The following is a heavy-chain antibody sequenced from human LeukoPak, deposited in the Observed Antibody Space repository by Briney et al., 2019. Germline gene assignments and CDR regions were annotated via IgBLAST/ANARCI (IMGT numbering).Heavy chain of an antibody. D-gene: IGHD3-22*01. Sequence: ASVTVSCKASGYTFTGYYMHWVRQAPGQGLEWMGWINPNSGGTNYAQKFQGRVTMTRDTSISTAYMELSRLRSDDTAVYYCAREPGDSSVPDYWGQGTLVTVSS. J-gene: IGHJ4*02. CDR2: INPNSGGT. CDR1: GYTFTGYY. CDR3: AREPGDSSVPDY. V-gene: IGHV1-2*02.